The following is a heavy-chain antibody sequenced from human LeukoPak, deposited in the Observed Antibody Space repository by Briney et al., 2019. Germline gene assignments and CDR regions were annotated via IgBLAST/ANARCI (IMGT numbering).Heavy chain of an antibody. J-gene: IGHJ4*02. CDR1: GGSFTGYY. CDR2: INHSGQI. D-gene: IGHD3-10*01. CDR3: TRGGYGPGSHYRF. V-gene: IGHV4-34*01. Sequence: SETLSLTCAFYGGSFTGYYWSWIRQSPGKGLEGIGEINHSGQIDYNTSLKSRVTISVDTSRNQFSLHLNSVTAAATAVYYCTRGGYGPGSHYRFWGQGTLVTVSS.